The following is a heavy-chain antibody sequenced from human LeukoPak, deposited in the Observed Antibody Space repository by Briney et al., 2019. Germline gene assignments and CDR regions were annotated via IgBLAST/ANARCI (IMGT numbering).Heavy chain of an antibody. D-gene: IGHD6-25*01. CDR1: GGSITSANW. CDR3: ARDANGSDLHYYHMDV. CDR2: IYHTGNT. J-gene: IGHJ6*03. Sequence: SGTLSLTCAVSGGSITSANWWSWVRQSPGKGLEWIGEIYHTGNTNYNPSLNSRVSISLDTSKNQFSLRLTSVTAADTAVYFCARDANGSDLHYYHMDVWGKGTTVTVSS. V-gene: IGHV4-4*02.